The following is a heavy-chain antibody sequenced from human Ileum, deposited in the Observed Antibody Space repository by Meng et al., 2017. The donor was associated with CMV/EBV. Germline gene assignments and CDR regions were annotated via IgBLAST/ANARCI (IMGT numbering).Heavy chain of an antibody. CDR1: GFTFSSYN. CDR3: ARGRYSGNYYYYGMDV. D-gene: IGHD6-13*01. V-gene: IGHV3-21*01. CDR2: ISTTSTYI. J-gene: IGHJ6*02. Sequence: GGSLRLSCAASGFTFSSYNMHWVRQAPGWGLEWVSSISTTSTYIYYAGSVKGRFTISRDNAKNSLCLQMNSLRAEDTAVYYCARGRYSGNYYYYGMDVWGQGTTVTVSS.